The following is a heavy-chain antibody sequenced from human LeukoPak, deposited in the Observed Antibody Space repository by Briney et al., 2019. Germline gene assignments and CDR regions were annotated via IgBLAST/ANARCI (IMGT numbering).Heavy chain of an antibody. CDR2: INHSGST. V-gene: IGHV4-34*01. D-gene: IGHD5-12*01. CDR3: ARSDIVATIAGYYYYYMDV. J-gene: IGHJ6*03. Sequence: SETLSLTCAVYGASFSDYCWSWIRQPPGKGLEWIGEINHSGSTNYNPSLKSRVTISVDTSKNQFSLNLSSVTAADTAVYYCARSDIVATIAGYYYYYMDVWGKGTTVTVSS. CDR1: GASFSDYC.